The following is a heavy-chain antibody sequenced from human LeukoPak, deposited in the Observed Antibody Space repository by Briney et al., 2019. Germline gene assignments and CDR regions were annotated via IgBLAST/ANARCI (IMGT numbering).Heavy chain of an antibody. D-gene: IGHD2-15*01. CDR3: ARDCGGGSCYGPYDAFDI. CDR1: GFTFSSYE. CDR2: IISSGSTI. V-gene: IGHV3-48*03. J-gene: IGHJ3*02. Sequence: GGSLRLSCAASGFTFSSYEMNWVRQAPRKGLEWVSYIISSGSTIYYADSVKGRFTISRDNAKNSLYLQMNSLRAEDTAVYYCARDCGGGSCYGPYDAFDIWGQGTMVTVSS.